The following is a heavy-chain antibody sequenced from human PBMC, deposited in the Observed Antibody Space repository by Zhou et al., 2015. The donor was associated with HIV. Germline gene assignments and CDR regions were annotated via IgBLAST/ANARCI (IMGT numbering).Heavy chain of an antibody. D-gene: IGHD1-26*01. V-gene: IGHV1-69*01. CDR3: ARSLPKEGELLLTGPWFRPRGATGNP. J-gene: IGHJ5*02. CDR2: SSLSLVQ. Sequence: QVQLVQSGAEVKKPGSSVKVSCKASGGTFSSYAISWVRQAPGQGLKSGWEGSSLSLVQQTTHRSSRAESRLPRTNPRAQPTWRLSSLRSEDTAVYYCARSLPKEGELLLTGPWFRPRGATGNPWV. CDR1: GGTFSSYA.